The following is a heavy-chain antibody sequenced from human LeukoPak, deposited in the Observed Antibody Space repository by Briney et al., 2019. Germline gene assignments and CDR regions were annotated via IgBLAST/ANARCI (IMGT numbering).Heavy chain of an antibody. V-gene: IGHV4-61*02. Sequence: PSQTLSLTCTVSGGSISSGSYYWSWIRQPAGKGLEWIGRIYTSGSTNYNPSLKSRVTISVDTSKNQFSLKLSSVTAADTAVYYCARFGGYNFDYWGQRTLVTVSS. CDR3: ARFGGYNFDY. D-gene: IGHD6-25*01. J-gene: IGHJ4*02. CDR2: IYTSGST. CDR1: GGSISSGSYY.